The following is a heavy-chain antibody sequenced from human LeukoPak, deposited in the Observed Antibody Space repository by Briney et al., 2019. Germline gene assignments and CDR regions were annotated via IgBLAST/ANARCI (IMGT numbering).Heavy chain of an antibody. D-gene: IGHD2-2*01. CDR1: GFTFSSYG. J-gene: IGHJ4*02. CDR2: IRYDGSNK. V-gene: IGHV3-30*02. Sequence: GGSLRLSCAASGFTFSSYGMHWVRQAPGKGLEWVAFIRYDGSNKYYADSVKGRFTISRDNSKNTLYLQMNSLRAEDTAVYSCAREGGGYCSSTSCYGFDYWGQGTLVTVSS. CDR3: AREGGGYCSSTSCYGFDY.